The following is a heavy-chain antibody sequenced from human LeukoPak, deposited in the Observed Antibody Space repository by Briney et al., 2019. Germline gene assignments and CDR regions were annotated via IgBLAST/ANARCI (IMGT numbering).Heavy chain of an antibody. J-gene: IGHJ6*03. V-gene: IGHV1-2*02. CDR2: INPNRGGT. Sequence: ASVKVSCKAPGYTFTGYYMHWVRQAPGQGLEWMGWINPNRGGTNYEQKLHGRVTMTRDTSISTAYMELSRLRSDDTAVYYCASYSSSWYGVYYCYMDVWGKGTTVTVSS. CDR3: ASYSSSWYGVYYCYMDV. D-gene: IGHD6-13*01. CDR1: GYTFTGYY.